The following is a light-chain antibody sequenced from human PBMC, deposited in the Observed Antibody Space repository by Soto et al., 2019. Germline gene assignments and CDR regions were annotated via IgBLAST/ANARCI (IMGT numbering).Light chain of an antibody. J-gene: IGKJ4*01. CDR2: RAS. CDR3: QQRFIWPPVT. Sequence: EIVLTQSPGTLSLSPGERATLSCRASQSVSSNYLAWYQQKPGQAPKVLIYRASIRATGIPDRFTGSGSGTDFTLTISRLEPEDFAVYYCQQRFIWPPVTFGGGTNVEIK. V-gene: IGKV3D-20*02. CDR1: QSVSSNY.